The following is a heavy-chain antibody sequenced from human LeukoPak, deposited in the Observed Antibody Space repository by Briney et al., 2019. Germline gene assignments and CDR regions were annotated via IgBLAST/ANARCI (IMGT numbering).Heavy chain of an antibody. Sequence: ASVKVSCKTSGYTFTGYYMHWVRQAPGQGPEWMGWINSKTGGTKVAEKFQGRVTMTRDTSNSTAFMELSTLKSDDTAVYYCARDVCTSTTCYGPDFWGQGTLVTVSS. V-gene: IGHV1-2*02. D-gene: IGHD2-2*01. J-gene: IGHJ4*02. CDR1: GYTFTGYY. CDR3: ARDVCTSTTCYGPDF. CDR2: INSKTGGT.